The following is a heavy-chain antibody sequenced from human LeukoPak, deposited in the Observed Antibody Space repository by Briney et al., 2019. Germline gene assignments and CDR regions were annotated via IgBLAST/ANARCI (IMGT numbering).Heavy chain of an antibody. CDR1: GGSISTSSYY. CDR2: SFYSGTT. J-gene: IGHJ5*02. V-gene: IGHV4-39*07. Sequence: SETLSLTCTVSGGSISTSSYYWGWIRQPPGKGLEWIGSSFYSGTTYSKPSLKSRVTISVDTSKNQFSLKLSSVTAADTAVYYCARDPYYYGSGSYYKGSWFDPWGQGTLVTVSS. D-gene: IGHD3-10*01. CDR3: ARDPYYYGSGSYYKGSWFDP.